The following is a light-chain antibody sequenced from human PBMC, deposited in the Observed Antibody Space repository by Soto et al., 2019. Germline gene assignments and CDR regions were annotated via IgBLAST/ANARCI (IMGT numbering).Light chain of an antibody. CDR2: DVS. Sequence: QSALTQPASVSGSPGQSITISCTGTSSDVGGYNYVSWYQQHPGKAPKLMIYDVSNRPSGVSNRFSGSKSGNTASLTISGLQAEDEADYYCSSYTSSSPVVFGEGPRSPS. J-gene: IGLJ2*01. CDR3: SSYTSSSPVV. CDR1: SSDVGGYNY. V-gene: IGLV2-14*01.